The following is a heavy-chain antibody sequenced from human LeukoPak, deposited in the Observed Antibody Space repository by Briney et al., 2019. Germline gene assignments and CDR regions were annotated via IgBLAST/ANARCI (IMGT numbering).Heavy chain of an antibody. J-gene: IGHJ4*02. D-gene: IGHD6-13*01. V-gene: IGHV3-48*04. CDR3: ARATGIAAAGTVY. CDR1: GFTFSSYS. CDR2: ISSSSSTI. Sequence: GRSLRLSCAASGFTFSSYSMNWVRQAPGKGLEWVSYISSSSSTIYYADSVKGRFTISRDNAKNSLYLQMNSLRAEDTAVYYCARATGIAAAGTVYWGQGTLVTVSS.